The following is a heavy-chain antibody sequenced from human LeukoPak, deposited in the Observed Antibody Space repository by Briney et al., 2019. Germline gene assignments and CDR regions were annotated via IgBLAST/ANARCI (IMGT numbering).Heavy chain of an antibody. CDR1: GFTFSSYG. CDR3: ARGRVPPYYYGMDV. V-gene: IGHV3-33*01. J-gene: IGHJ6*02. CDR2: IWYDGSNK. Sequence: GRSLRLSCAASGFTFSSYGMHWVRQAPGKGLEWVAVIWYDGSNKYYADSVKGRFTISGDNSKNTLYLQMNSLRAEDTAVYYCARGRVPPYYYGMDVWGQGTTVTVSS.